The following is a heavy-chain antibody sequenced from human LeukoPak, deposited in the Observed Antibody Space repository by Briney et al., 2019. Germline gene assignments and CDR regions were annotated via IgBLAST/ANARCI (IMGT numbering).Heavy chain of an antibody. D-gene: IGHD6-19*01. CDR2: ISWNSGSI. Sequence: GGSLRLSCAGSGFIFNNYAMHWVGNLPGKGREGVSGISWNSGSIDYADSVKGRFTISRDNAKNTLYLQMNNLRAEDTAVYYCAGVKVAGTRSFDYWGQGTLATVSS. CDR1: GFIFNNYA. V-gene: IGHV3-9*01. J-gene: IGHJ4*02. CDR3: AGVKVAGTRSFDY.